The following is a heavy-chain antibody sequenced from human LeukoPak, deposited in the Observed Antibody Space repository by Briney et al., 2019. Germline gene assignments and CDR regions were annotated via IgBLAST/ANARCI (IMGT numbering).Heavy chain of an antibody. CDR2: INHSGST. CDR1: GGSFSGYY. CDR3: ARGKTYYYGSGSYGPPFDY. V-gene: IGHV4-34*01. Sequence: SETLSLTCAVYGGSFSGYYWSWIRQPPGKGLEWIGEINHSGSTNYNPSLKSRVAISVDTSKNQFSLKLSSVTAADTAVYYCARGKTYYYGSGSYGPPFDYWGQGTLVTVSS. D-gene: IGHD3-10*01. J-gene: IGHJ4*02.